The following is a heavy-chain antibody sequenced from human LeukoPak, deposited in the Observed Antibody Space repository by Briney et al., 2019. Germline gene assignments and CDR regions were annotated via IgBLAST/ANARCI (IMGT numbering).Heavy chain of an antibody. J-gene: IGHJ4*02. CDR3: TKDYSSGWYGGIDY. Sequence: SGRSLRLSCAASGFAFSNCGMHWVRQAPGKGLEWVAAITYDGNTKYYLDSVKGRFTISRDNSKNTLYLQMSSLRGEDTAVYYCTKDYSSGWYGGIDYWGQGALVTVSS. CDR1: GFAFSNCG. CDR2: ITYDGNTK. D-gene: IGHD6-19*01. V-gene: IGHV3-30*18.